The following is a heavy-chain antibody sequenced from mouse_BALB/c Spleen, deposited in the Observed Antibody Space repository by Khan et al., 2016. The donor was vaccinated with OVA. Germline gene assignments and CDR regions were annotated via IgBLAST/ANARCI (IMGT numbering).Heavy chain of an antibody. V-gene: IGHV1-20*02. Sequence: EVKLEVSGPELVKPGASVKISCKASGYSFTGYFMNWVMQSHGKSLEWIGLINPHIGETFYNQQFKGKATLTVDESSSTAHMELRLLASEDSAVNYCARIYGSDFDYWGQGTPLTVSS. J-gene: IGHJ2*01. CDR1: GYSFTGYF. CDR2: INPHIGET. CDR3: ARIYGSDFDY. D-gene: IGHD1-1*01.